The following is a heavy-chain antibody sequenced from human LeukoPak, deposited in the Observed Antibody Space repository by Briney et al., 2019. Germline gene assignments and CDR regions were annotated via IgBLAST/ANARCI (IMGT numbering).Heavy chain of an antibody. V-gene: IGHV3-33*01. CDR1: GFTFSSYG. D-gene: IGHD2-2*01. Sequence: GRSLRLSCAASGFTFSSYGMHWVRQAPGKGLEWVAVIWYDGSNKYYADSVKGRFTISRDNSKNTLYLQMNSLRAEDTAVYYCARGPPYCSSTSCYLEYWGQGTLATVSS. J-gene: IGHJ4*02. CDR3: ARGPPYCSSTSCYLEY. CDR2: IWYDGSNK.